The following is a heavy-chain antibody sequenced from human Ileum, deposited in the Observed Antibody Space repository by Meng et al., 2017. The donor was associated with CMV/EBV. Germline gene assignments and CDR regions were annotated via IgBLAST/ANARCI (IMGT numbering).Heavy chain of an antibody. CDR2: IKTKPDGGTA. J-gene: IGHJ4*02. Sequence: GESLKISCAASGFTFSNAWMHWVRQAPGKGLEWVARIKTKPDGGTAAYAAPVEGRFTISRDDSKNTLCLQMNTLKPEDTAVYYCLMHYDLGAGHRPFWGQGTLVTVSS. CDR1: GFTFSNAW. D-gene: IGHD3/OR15-3a*01. V-gene: IGHV3-15*01. CDR3: LMHYDLGAGHRPF.